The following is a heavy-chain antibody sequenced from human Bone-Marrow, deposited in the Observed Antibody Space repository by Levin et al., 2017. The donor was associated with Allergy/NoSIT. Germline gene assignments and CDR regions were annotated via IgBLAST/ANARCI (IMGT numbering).Heavy chain of an antibody. Sequence: GESLKISCAASGFTFSSYAMSWVRQTPGKGLEWVSAISGSAGSTYYADSVKGRFTISRDNSKNTLYLQMNSLRAEDTAVYYCAKEDCSSTGCNYYYYYMDVWGKGTTVTVSS. CDR3: AKEDCSSTGCNYYYYYMDV. V-gene: IGHV3-23*01. J-gene: IGHJ6*03. CDR2: ISGSAGST. CDR1: GFTFSSYA. D-gene: IGHD2-2*01.